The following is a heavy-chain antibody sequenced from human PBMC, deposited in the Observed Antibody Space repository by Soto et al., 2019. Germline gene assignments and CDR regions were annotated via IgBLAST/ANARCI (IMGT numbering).Heavy chain of an antibody. CDR1: GFTFNNYA. V-gene: IGHV3-23*01. CDR2: ISGTAGTT. CDR3: AKGASRPNFSVPNYYYFYGMDV. D-gene: IGHD6-6*01. J-gene: IGHJ6*02. Sequence: PGGSLRLSCAASGFTFNNYAMSWVRQAPGKGLEWVSGISGTAGTTYYADSEKGRFTISRDNSKNTLSLHMDSLRADDTAVYYCAKGASRPNFSVPNYYYFYGMDVWGQGTTVTVSS.